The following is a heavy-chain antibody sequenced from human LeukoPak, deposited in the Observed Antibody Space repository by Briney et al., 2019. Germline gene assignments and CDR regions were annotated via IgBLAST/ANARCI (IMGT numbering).Heavy chain of an antibody. V-gene: IGHV3-21*01. CDR3: ARPTWSYNAFDI. Sequence: PGGSLRLSCTASGFTFTNYNLNWVRQAPGKGLEWVSSISSSSTYIYYADSVKGRFTVSRDNAKSSVYLQMNSLRSEDTAVYYCARPTWSYNAFDIWGRGSLVTVSS. D-gene: IGHD2-15*01. CDR1: GFTFTNYN. CDR2: ISSSSTYI. J-gene: IGHJ3*02.